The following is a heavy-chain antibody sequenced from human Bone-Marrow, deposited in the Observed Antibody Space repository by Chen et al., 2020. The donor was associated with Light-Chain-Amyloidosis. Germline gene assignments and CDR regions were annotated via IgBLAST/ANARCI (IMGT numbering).Heavy chain of an antibody. CDR1: GGSFSGYY. D-gene: IGHD2-2*01. V-gene: IGHV4-34*01. CDR3: ARGSPIVVVPAAQEVGAFDI. CDR2: INHSGST. Sequence: QVQLQQWGAGLLKPSETLSLTCAVYGGSFSGYYWSWIRQPPGKGLEWIGEINHSGSTNYNPSLKSRVTISVDTSKNQFSLKLSSVTAADTAVYHCARGSPIVVVPAAQEVGAFDIWGQGTMVTVSS. J-gene: IGHJ3*02.